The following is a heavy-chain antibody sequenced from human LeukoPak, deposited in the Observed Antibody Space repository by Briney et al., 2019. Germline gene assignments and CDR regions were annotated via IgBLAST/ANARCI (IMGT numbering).Heavy chain of an antibody. J-gene: IGHJ3*02. CDR3: AKDLDIVVVPAAMYAFDI. CDR1: GFTFSSYA. Sequence: GGSLRLSCAASGFTFSSYAMNWVRQAPGKGLEWVSGIGSGGTDIYYADSVKGRFTITRDNAKNSLYLQMNSLRAEDTAVYYCAKDLDIVVVPAAMYAFDIWGQGTMVTVSS. CDR2: IGSGGTDI. D-gene: IGHD2-2*01. V-gene: IGHV3-21*04.